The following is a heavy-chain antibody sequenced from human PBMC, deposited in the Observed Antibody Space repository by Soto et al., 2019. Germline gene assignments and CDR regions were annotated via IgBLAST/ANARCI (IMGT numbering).Heavy chain of an antibody. J-gene: IGHJ6*02. CDR2: ISSSGYI. CDR3: ARECIGGSCYPGMDV. Sequence: EVQLVESGGGLVKPGGSLRLSCAASGFNFNSYTINWVRQAPGKRLEWLSSISSSGYIFSTDSVRGRFTISRDNAKNSVYLQLNRLRAEDTAVYFCARECIGGSCYPGMDVWGQGTTVTVSS. CDR1: GFNFNSYT. D-gene: IGHD2-15*01. V-gene: IGHV3-21*01.